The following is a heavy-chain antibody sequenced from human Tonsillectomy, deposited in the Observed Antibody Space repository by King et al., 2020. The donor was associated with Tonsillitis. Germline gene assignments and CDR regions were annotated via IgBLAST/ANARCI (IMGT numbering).Heavy chain of an antibody. CDR1: GYTFTSYY. V-gene: IGHV1-46*01. Sequence: QLVQSGAEVKKPGASVKVSCKASGYTFTSYYMHWVRQAPGQGLEWMGMINPSGGSTSYSQKFQDRVTMTRDTSTSTVYMELSSLRSEDTAVYYCARGDILTGYYPWSGYYGMDVWGQGTTVTVSS. D-gene: IGHD3-9*01. CDR3: ARGDILTGYYPWSGYYGMDV. CDR2: INPSGGST. J-gene: IGHJ6*02.